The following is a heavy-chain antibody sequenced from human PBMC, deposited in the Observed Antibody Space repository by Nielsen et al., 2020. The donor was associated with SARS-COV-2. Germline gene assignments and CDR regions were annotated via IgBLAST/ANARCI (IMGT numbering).Heavy chain of an antibody. Sequence: GESLKISCAASGFTFSASGMNWVRQAPGRGLEWISYINGGETHIYYAASVKGRFTIFRDNAKNALYLQMNSLRDDDTAGYYCARQTVSSYQLLRKYYYYIDVWGKGTTVTVSS. CDR1: GFTFSASG. CDR3: ARQTVSSYQLLRKYYYYIDV. V-gene: IGHV3-48*02. D-gene: IGHD1-26*01. J-gene: IGHJ6*03. CDR2: INGGETHI.